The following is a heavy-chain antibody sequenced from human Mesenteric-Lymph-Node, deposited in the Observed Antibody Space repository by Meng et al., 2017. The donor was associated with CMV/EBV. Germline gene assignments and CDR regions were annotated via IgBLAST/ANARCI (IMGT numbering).Heavy chain of an antibody. D-gene: IGHD2-8*01. J-gene: IGHJ4*02. CDR2: ISRSSYYT. V-gene: IGHV3-21*01. CDR1: GFTFSGYS. Sequence: GESLKISCAASGFTFSGYSMNWVRQAPGKGLEWVSSISRSSYYTYYADSVKGRFTISRDNAKNSLYLQMNSLRAGDTAVYYCARAGPNNQNDHWGQGTLVTVSS. CDR3: ARAGPNNQNDH.